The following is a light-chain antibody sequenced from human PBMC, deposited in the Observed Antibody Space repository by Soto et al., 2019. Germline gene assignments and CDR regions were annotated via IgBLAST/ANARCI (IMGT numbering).Light chain of an antibody. CDR2: QDR. V-gene: IGLV3-1*01. CDR3: QAWDNSLVV. Sequence: SYELTQPPSVSVSPGQTASIICSGDKLGDKYAYWYQQKAGQSPVLVIYQDRKRPSGIPERFSGSNSGNTATLTISGTQAMDEADYYCQAWDNSLVVFGGGTKLTVL. CDR1: KLGDKY. J-gene: IGLJ2*01.